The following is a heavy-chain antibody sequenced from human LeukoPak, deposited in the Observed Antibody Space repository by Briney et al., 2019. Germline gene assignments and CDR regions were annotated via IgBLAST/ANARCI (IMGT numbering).Heavy chain of an antibody. CDR2: INPNSGGT. J-gene: IGHJ5*02. CDR3: ARDPGPGYSSGWYRGKNNWFDP. V-gene: IGHV1-2*02. D-gene: IGHD6-19*01. Sequence: ASVKVSCKASGYSFTGYYMHWVRQAPGQGLEWMGWINPNSGGTDYAQKFQGRVTMTRDTSISTAYMELSRLRSDDTAVYYCARDPGPGYSSGWYRGKNNWFDPWGQGTLVTVSS. CDR1: GYSFTGYY.